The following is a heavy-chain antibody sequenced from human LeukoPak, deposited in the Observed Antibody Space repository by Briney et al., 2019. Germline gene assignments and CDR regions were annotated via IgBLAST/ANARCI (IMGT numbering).Heavy chain of an antibody. CDR1: GFTFSTYA. D-gene: IGHD2-2*01. CDR3: AREYHMST. CDR2: VSGGGDT. J-gene: IGHJ5*02. Sequence: GGSLRLACAASGFTFSTYAMSWVRRAPGKRLEWVSAVSGGGDTFYSDSVKGRFTVSRDNSKDTLFLQMNSLRAEDTAMYYCAREYHMSTWGQGTLVTVSS. V-gene: IGHV3-23*01.